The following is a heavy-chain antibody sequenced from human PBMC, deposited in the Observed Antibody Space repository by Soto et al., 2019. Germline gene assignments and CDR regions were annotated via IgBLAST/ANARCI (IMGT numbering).Heavy chain of an antibody. D-gene: IGHD6-19*01. CDR1: GFTA. Sequence: EVQLLESGGGLVQPGGSLRLSCAASGFTAMSWVRQAPGKGLEWVSVISGSGGSTYYADSVKGRFTISRDNSKNTLYLQMNSLRAEDTAVYYCANLSSGWFGPFDYWGQGTLVTVSS. V-gene: IGHV3-23*01. CDR2: ISGSGGST. J-gene: IGHJ4*02. CDR3: ANLSSGWFGPFDY.